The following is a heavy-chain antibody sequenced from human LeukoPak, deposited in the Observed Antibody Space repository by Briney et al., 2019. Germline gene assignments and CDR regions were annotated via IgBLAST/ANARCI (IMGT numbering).Heavy chain of an antibody. J-gene: IGHJ4*02. Sequence: GGSLRLSCAASGFSLSSYGMHWVRQAPGKGLEWVAFVRSDGSNTYYADSVKGRFTISRDNAKNSLYLQMNSLRAEDTAVYYCAGYYYDSTTYRDYWGQGTLVTVSS. CDR3: AGYYYDSTTYRDY. CDR2: VRSDGSNT. V-gene: IGHV3-30*02. D-gene: IGHD3-22*01. CDR1: GFSLSSYG.